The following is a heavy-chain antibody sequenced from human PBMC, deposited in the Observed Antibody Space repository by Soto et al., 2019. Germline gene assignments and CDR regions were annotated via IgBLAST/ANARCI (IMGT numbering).Heavy chain of an antibody. D-gene: IGHD2-15*01. Sequence: EVQLVESGGGLVKPGGSLRLSCAASGFTFSSYSMNWVRQAPGKGLEWVSSISSSSSYIYYADSVKGRFTISRDNAKNSLYLQMSSLRAEDTAVYYCARGGCSGGSCYRLYYYYYMDVWGKGTTVTVSS. CDR3: ARGGCSGGSCYRLYYYYYMDV. CDR1: GFTFSSYS. V-gene: IGHV3-21*01. CDR2: ISSSSSYI. J-gene: IGHJ6*03.